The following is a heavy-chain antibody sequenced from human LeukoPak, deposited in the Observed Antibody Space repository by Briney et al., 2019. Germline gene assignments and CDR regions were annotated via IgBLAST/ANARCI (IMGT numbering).Heavy chain of an antibody. CDR2: IHYSGST. CDR3: VRLASGLIDY. Sequence: PSETLSLTCAVYGGSFSGYYWSWIRQPPGKGLEWIASIHYSGSTHYNPSLKSRVTISVDTSKNQFSLKLSSVTAADTAVYYCVRLASGLIDYWGQGTLVTVSS. J-gene: IGHJ4*02. CDR1: GGSFSGYY. V-gene: IGHV4-34*01. D-gene: IGHD6-19*01.